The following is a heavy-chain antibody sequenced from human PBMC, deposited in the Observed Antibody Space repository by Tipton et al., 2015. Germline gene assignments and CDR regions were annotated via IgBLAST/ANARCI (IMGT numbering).Heavy chain of an antibody. Sequence: TLSLTCALSGYSISSGYYWGWIRQPPGKGLEWIGNIYDSGSTYYNPSLESRVTISVDTSKKQFSLKGNSVTAADTAVYYCARTQGYFDRSGYYYDAFDSCGQGAIVTVSA. D-gene: IGHD3-22*01. V-gene: IGHV4-38-2*01. CDR3: ARTQGYFDRSGYYYDAFDS. J-gene: IGHJ3*02. CDR2: IYDSGST. CDR1: GYSISSGYY.